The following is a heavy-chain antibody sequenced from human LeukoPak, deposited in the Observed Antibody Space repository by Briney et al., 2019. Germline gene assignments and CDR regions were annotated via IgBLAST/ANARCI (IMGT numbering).Heavy chain of an antibody. CDR1: GFTFRSCG. V-gene: IGHV3-23*01. CDR2: IGAGYNT. J-gene: IGHJ6*02. Sequence: GGSLRLSCAASGFTFRSCGMTWVRQAPGKGLEWVSAIGAGYNTYYADSVKGRFTISRDNSKNTLYLQMNSLRAEDTAVYYCAREGTYCSSTSCYEYDVWGQGTTVTVSS. CDR3: AREGTYCSSTSCYEYDV. D-gene: IGHD2-2*01.